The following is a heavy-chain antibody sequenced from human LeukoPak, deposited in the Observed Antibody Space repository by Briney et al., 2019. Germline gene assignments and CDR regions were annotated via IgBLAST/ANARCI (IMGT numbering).Heavy chain of an antibody. Sequence: PGGSLRLSCAASGFTFSGSAMHWVRQASGKGLEWVGRIRGKAHSYATAYAASVKGRFTISRDDSKNTAYLQMNSLKTEDTAMYYGTRGSTAVTTDFDYWGQGTLVTVSS. CDR3: TRGSTAVTTDFDY. CDR2: IRGKAHSYAT. CDR1: GFTFSGSA. J-gene: IGHJ4*02. D-gene: IGHD4-17*01. V-gene: IGHV3-73*01.